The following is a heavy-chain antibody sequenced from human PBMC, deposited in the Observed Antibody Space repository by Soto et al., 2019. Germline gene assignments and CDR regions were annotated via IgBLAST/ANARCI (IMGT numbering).Heavy chain of an antibody. CDR1: GFTFSSYS. D-gene: IGHD2-15*01. Sequence: EVQLVESGGGLVQPGGSLRLSCAASGFTFSSYSMNWVRQAPGKGLEWVSYISSSSSTIYYEDSVQGRFNISIDNAKNSLYQQINSVRAEDTAVDYGARCCSGGSCSYSVFDYLGQGALVTVSS. V-gene: IGHV3-48*01. CDR3: ARCCSGGSCSYSVFDY. J-gene: IGHJ4*02. CDR2: ISSSSSTI.